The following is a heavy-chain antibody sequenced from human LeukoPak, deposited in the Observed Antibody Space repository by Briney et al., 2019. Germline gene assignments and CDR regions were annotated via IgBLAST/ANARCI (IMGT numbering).Heavy chain of an antibody. Sequence: SETLSLTCTVSGCSISSYYWSWIRQPPGKGLEWIGYIYYTGSTNYNPSLKSRVTISVDTSKNQFSLKLSSVTAADTAVYYCARASGSYNIDYWGQGTLVTVSS. D-gene: IGHD1-26*01. CDR1: GCSISSYY. V-gene: IGHV4-59*12. CDR2: IYYTGST. CDR3: ARASGSYNIDY. J-gene: IGHJ4*02.